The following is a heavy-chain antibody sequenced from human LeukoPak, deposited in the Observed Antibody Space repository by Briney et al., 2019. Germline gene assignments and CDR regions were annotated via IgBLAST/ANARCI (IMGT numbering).Heavy chain of an antibody. Sequence: GGSLRLSCAVSGFTFSSYWMSWGREAPGKGREWVANIKQDGSEKYYVESVKGRFTISRDNAKNSLYLQVNSLRAEDTAVYYCARNQRRLDYWGQGTLFTVSS. V-gene: IGHV3-7*01. CDR2: IKQDGSEK. CDR3: ARNQRRLDY. CDR1: GFTFSSYW. D-gene: IGHD1-14*01. J-gene: IGHJ4*02.